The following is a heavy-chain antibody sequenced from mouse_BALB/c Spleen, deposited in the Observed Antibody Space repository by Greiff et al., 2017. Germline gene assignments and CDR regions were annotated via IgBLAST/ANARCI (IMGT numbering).Heavy chain of an antibody. J-gene: IGHJ1*01. CDR1: GFTFSSFG. Sequence: EVQLVESGGGLVQPGGSRKLSCAASGFTFSSFGMHWVRQAPEKGLEWVAYISSGSSTIYYADTVKGRFTISRDNPKNTLFLQMTSLRSEDTAMYYCAREETNYYGSSYWYFDVWGAGTTVTVSS. CDR3: AREETNYYGSSYWYFDV. D-gene: IGHD1-1*01. V-gene: IGHV5-17*02. CDR2: ISSGSSTI.